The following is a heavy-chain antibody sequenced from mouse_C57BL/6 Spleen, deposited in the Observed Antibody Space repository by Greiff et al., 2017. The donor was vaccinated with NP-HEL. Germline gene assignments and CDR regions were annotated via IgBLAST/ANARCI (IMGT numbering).Heavy chain of an antibody. V-gene: IGHV5-17*01. D-gene: IGHD2-4*01. Sequence: EVKLVESGGGLVKPGGSLKLSCAASGFTFSDYGMHWVRQAPEKGLEWVAYISSGSSTIYYADTVKGRFTISRDNAKNTLFLQMTSLRSEDTAMYYCARTYYDPSYAMDYWGQGTSVTVSS. CDR3: ARTYYDPSYAMDY. CDR1: GFTFSDYG. J-gene: IGHJ4*01. CDR2: ISSGSSTI.